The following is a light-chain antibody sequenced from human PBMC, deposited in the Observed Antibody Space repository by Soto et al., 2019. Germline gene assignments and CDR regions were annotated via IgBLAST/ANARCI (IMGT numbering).Light chain of an antibody. V-gene: IGKV1-27*01. J-gene: IGKJ1*01. CDR2: AAS. Sequence: DIQMTQSPSSLSASVGDRVTITCRASQGIGTYLAWYQQKPGKVPKLLIYAASTLQSGVPSRFSGSGSGTDFTLTISSLQPEAVATYYCQKYNSAPWKFGQGTKVEIK. CDR3: QKYNSAPWK. CDR1: QGIGTY.